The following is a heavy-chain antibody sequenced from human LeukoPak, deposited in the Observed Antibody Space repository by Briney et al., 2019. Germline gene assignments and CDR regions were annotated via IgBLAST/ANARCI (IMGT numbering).Heavy chain of an antibody. J-gene: IGHJ4*02. V-gene: IGHV4-59*01. CDR2: IYYSGST. CDR1: GGSISNYY. CDR3: ARELEFGNTGYYFDS. D-gene: IGHD1-1*01. Sequence: PSETLSLTCTVSGGSISNYYWSWIRQPPGKGLEWIGYIYYSGSTNYNPSLKGRVTISVDASKNQFSLDLTSVTSVDTAVYYCARELEFGNTGYYFDSWGQGTLVTVSS.